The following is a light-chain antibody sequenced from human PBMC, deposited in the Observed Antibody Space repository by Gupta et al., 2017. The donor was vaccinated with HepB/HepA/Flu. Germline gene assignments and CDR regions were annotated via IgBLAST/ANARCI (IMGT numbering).Light chain of an antibody. CDR1: QDISNY. CDR2: DAS. J-gene: IGKJ2*04. V-gene: IGKV1-33*01. Sequence: DIQMTQSPSSLSASEGDRVTITCQASQDISNYLNWYQQKPGKAPKLLIYDASNLETGVPSRFSGSGSGTDFTFTISSLQPEDIATYYCQQYDNLPMCSFGQGTKLEIK. CDR3: QQYDNLPMCS.